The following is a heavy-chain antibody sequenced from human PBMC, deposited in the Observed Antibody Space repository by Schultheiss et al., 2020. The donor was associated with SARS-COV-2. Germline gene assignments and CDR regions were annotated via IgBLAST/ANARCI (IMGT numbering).Heavy chain of an antibody. V-gene: IGHV1-8*02. Sequence: ASVKVSCKASGGTFSSYDINWVRQATGQGLEWMGWMNPNSGNTGYAQKFQGRVTMTRNTSISTAYMELSSLRSEDTAVYYCARGAPLTGYFDYWGQGTLVTVSS. CDR2: MNPNSGNT. CDR3: ARGAPLTGYFDY. J-gene: IGHJ4*02. CDR1: GGTFSSYD. D-gene: IGHD7-27*01.